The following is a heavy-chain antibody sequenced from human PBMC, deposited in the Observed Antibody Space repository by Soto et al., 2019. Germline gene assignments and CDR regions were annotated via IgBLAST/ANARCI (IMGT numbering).Heavy chain of an antibody. J-gene: IGHJ4*02. CDR3: ARKDELWDSSGLDY. V-gene: IGHV1-3*04. Sequence: GASVKVSCKASGYTFTMFAIHWVRQAPGQRLEWMGWISTENGNTKYSQKFQGRVTITRDTFASTTYMELSSLRSEDTAVYYCARKDELWDSSGLDYWGRGTLVTVSS. CDR2: ISTENGNT. CDR1: GYTFTMFA. D-gene: IGHD3-22*01.